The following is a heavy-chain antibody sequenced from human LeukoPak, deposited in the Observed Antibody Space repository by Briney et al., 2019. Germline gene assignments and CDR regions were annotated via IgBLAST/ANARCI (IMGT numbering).Heavy chain of an antibody. V-gene: IGHV3-23*01. J-gene: IGHJ3*01. Sequence: GGSLRLSCAPSGFTSTSYAMSWVRQAPGKGLEWVSTIRGSDGITYYANSVKGRFTISRDNSKNTLYLQMNSLRAEDTAVYYCAKRCVRGWSTDAFDFWGQGTMVTVSS. CDR1: GFTSTSYA. CDR2: IRGSDGIT. CDR3: AKRCVRGWSTDAFDF. D-gene: IGHD6-19*01.